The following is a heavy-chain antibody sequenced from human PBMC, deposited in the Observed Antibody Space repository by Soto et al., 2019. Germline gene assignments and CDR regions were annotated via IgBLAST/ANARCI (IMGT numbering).Heavy chain of an antibody. V-gene: IGHV4-31*03. CDR3: ARAAEYYYFETGGFYFGY. D-gene: IGHD2-8*02. CDR1: GDSIDSAGYY. J-gene: IGHJ4*02. CDR2: VYYSGRT. Sequence: QVQLQESGPGLVKPSQTLSLTCIVSGDSIDSAGYYWSWIRQHPGKGLEWVGSVYYSGRTYYNPSLQSRLDVSVDTSKNQFSLKLTSVTAADTAVYFCARAAEYYYFETGGFYFGYWGQGTMVTVSS.